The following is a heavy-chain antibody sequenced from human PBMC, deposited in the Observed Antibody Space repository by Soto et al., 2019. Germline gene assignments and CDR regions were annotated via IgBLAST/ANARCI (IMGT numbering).Heavy chain of an antibody. CDR2: ISGSGGGT. CDR1: GVTFNKYF. V-gene: IGHV3-23*01. Sequence: GGSLRLACAASGVTFNKYFLTWVRQAPGKGLQWVSAISGSGGGTYYADSVKGRVTISRDNSENTVYLQMNSLRAEDTAIYYCAKAIQLSLYYYFAMDVWGLGTTVTVSS. CDR3: AKAIQLSLYYYFAMDV. J-gene: IGHJ6*02. D-gene: IGHD5-18*01.